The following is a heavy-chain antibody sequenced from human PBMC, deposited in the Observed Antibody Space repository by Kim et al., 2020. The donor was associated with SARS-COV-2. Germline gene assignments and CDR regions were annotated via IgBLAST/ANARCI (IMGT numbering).Heavy chain of an antibody. J-gene: IGHJ3*02. CDR1: GFTFSAYD. CDR2: ITKSSTTI. V-gene: IGHV3-48*02. Sequence: GGSLRLSCATSGFTFSAYDMNWVRQAPGKGLEWLSFITKSSTTIYYADSVEGRFTISRDNAKNSLFLQMYSLRDEDTALYYCVRDRMGGAFDMWGQGTMVTVSS. D-gene: IGHD3-16*01. CDR3: VRDRMGGAFDM.